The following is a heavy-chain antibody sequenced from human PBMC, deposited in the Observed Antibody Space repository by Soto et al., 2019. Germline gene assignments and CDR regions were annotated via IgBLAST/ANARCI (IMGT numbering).Heavy chain of an antibody. J-gene: IGHJ4*02. CDR1: GFTFKNYG. CDR2: ITYDGSKR. Sequence: QVQLVESGGGVVQPGRSLRLSCAASGFTFKNYGMHWVRQAPGTGLEWVADITYDGSKRYYADSVKGRFTVSKDNSNNTLYLQMNGLRAEDTAVYYCAKDWAPCSDPTCPGYWGQGTPVTVSS. V-gene: IGHV3-30*18. CDR3: AKDWAPCSDPTCPGY. D-gene: IGHD2-15*01.